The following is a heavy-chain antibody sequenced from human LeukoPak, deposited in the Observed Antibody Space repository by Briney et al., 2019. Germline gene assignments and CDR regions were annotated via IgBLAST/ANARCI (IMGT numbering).Heavy chain of an antibody. CDR1: GGTFSSYA. V-gene: IGHV1-69*05. CDR3: ASSYFDSSGYYRQYFFDY. CDR2: FIPIFGTA. Sequence: SVKVSCKASGGTFSSYAHSWVRQAPGQGLEWMGGFIPIFGTANYAQKFQGRVTITTDESTSTASIDLSSLRSEDTAVYYCASSYFDSSGYYRQYFFDYWGQGTLVTVSS. J-gene: IGHJ4*02. D-gene: IGHD3-22*01.